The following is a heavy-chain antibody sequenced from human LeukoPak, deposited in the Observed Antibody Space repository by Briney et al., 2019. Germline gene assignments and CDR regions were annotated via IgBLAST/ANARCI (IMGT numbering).Heavy chain of an antibody. J-gene: IGHJ5*02. D-gene: IGHD3-10*01. CDR2: IDPSDSYT. Sequence: GDSLKISCKGSGYSFTSYWISWVRQMPGKGLEWMGRIDPSDSYTNYSPSFQGHVTISADKSISTAYLQWSSLKASDTAMYYCARQVTMVRGVIGFDPWGQGTLVTVSS. CDR3: ARQVTMVRGVIGFDP. CDR1: GYSFTSYW. V-gene: IGHV5-10-1*01.